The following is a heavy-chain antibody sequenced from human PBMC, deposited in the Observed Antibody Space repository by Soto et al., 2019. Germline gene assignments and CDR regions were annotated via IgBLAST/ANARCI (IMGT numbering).Heavy chain of an antibody. CDR2: ISASSDVA. D-gene: IGHD1-26*01. CDR3: AKYSGSFPVFNDLSV. Sequence: EVRLLESGGGLVQPGGSLRLSCAASGFPFSTSAMNWVRQSPGKGLEWISLISASSDVAYYAESVKGRFTSSRDNSKNVLYLEMKRLRVEDTAVYYCAKYSGSFPVFNDLSVWGQGITVIVSS. CDR1: GFPFSTSA. J-gene: IGHJ6*02. V-gene: IGHV3-23*01.